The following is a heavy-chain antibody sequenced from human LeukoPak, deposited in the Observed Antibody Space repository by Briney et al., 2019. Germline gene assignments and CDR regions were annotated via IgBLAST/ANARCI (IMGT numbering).Heavy chain of an antibody. Sequence: SETLSLTCTVSGGSISSSSYYWGWIRQPPGKGLEWIGSIYHSGSTYYNPSLKSRVTISVDTSKNQFSLKLSSVTAADTAVYYCASDGSYSIDYWGQGTLVTVSS. CDR3: ASDGSYSIDY. V-gene: IGHV4-39*01. CDR1: GGSISSSSYY. J-gene: IGHJ4*02. CDR2: IYHSGST. D-gene: IGHD1-26*01.